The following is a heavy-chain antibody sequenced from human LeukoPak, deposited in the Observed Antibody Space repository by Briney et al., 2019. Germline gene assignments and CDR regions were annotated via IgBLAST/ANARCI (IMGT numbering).Heavy chain of an antibody. D-gene: IGHD6-13*01. Sequence: GGSLRRSCAVSGFTLRNYAIHWVRQAPGKGLEWVAFISYGGSNTYYADSVKGRFTISRDNSKNTVFLQLNSLRAEDTAVYYSAKDLIAGAAHYYGMDVWGQGTTVTVSS. CDR2: ISYGGSNT. V-gene: IGHV3-30*04. CDR3: AKDLIAGAAHYYGMDV. J-gene: IGHJ6*02. CDR1: GFTLRNYA.